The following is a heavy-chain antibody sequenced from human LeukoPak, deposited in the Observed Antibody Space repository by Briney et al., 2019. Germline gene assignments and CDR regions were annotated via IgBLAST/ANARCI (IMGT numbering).Heavy chain of an antibody. V-gene: IGHV3-30*18. CDR1: GFTFSSYG. D-gene: IGHD4-11*01. Sequence: GGSLRLSCAASGFTFSSYGMHWVRQAPGKGLEWVAVISYDGSNKYYADSVKGRFTISRDNSKNTLYLQMNSLRAEDTAVYYCAKDYSNDYYYGMDVWGQGTTVTVSS. CDR3: AKDYSNDYYYGMDV. J-gene: IGHJ6*02. CDR2: ISYDGSNK.